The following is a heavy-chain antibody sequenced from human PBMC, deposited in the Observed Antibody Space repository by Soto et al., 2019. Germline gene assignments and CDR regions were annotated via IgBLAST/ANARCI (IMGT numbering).Heavy chain of an antibody. CDR1: GFTFSSYA. D-gene: IGHD6-25*01. V-gene: IGHV3-23*01. Sequence: GSLRLSCAASGFTFSSYAMSWVRQAPGKGLEWVSAISGSGGSTYYADSVKGRFTISRDNSKNTPYLQMNSLRAEDTAVYYCAKSLGSVPVPGPWGQGTLVIVSS. CDR2: ISGSGGST. J-gene: IGHJ5*02. CDR3: AKSLGSVPVPGP.